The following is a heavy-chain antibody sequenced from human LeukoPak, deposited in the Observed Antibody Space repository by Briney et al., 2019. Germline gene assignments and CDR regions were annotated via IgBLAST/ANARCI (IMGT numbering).Heavy chain of an antibody. D-gene: IGHD4-11*01. CDR3: ARHSTTEDALDI. CDR2: IYYSGST. Sequence: SETLSLTCTVSGGSISSSSYYWGWIRQPPGKGLEWIGSIYYSGSTYYNPSLKSRVTISVDTSKIQFSLKLSSVTAADTAVYYCARHSTTEDALDIWGQGTMVTVSS. CDR1: GGSISSSSYY. J-gene: IGHJ3*02. V-gene: IGHV4-39*01.